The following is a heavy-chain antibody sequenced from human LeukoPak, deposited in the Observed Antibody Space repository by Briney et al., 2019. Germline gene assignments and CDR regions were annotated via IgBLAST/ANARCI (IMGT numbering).Heavy chain of an antibody. J-gene: IGHJ4*02. V-gene: IGHV4-59*02. D-gene: IGHD4-23*01. CDR1: GGSVSGYY. CDR3: ARGTVVTRLFDY. Sequence: SETLSLTCTVSGGSVSGYYWSWMRQPPGKGLEWIGYIHYSGSTNYNPSLKSRVTISVDTSKNQFSLKMNSVTAADTAVYYCARGTVVTRLFDYWGQGTLVTVST. CDR2: IHYSGST.